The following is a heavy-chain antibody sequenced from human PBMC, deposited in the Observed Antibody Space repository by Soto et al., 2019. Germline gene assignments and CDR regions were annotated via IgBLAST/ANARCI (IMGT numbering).Heavy chain of an antibody. CDR1: GFLFITYW. V-gene: IGHV3-74*01. J-gene: IGHJ4*02. D-gene: IGHD3-3*01. CDR3: AIGGGDYTDFDN. Sequence: EVQRVESGGGLVKPGGSLRLSCAASGFLFITYWMFWFRQVPRKGLLWVSRIKSDGSSTSYADSVKGRFTISRDNTKNPLYIQMSTLRAEDTAVYYCAIGGGDYTDFDNWGQGILVTVSS. CDR2: IKSDGSST.